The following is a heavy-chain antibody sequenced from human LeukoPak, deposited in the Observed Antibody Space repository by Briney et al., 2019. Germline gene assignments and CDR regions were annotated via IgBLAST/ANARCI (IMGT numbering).Heavy chain of an antibody. CDR2: ISHRGSI. Sequence: SETLSLTCAVYGGTFSVYSWSWIRQPPGKGLEWVGEISHRGSINHNPSLKSRVTMSVDTSKNHFSLKLNSVTATDTAVYYCARGLLGYLSSGAFDIWGQGTMVTVSS. CDR1: GGTFSVYS. J-gene: IGHJ3*02. V-gene: IGHV4-34*01. D-gene: IGHD3-16*02. CDR3: ARGLLGYLSSGAFDI.